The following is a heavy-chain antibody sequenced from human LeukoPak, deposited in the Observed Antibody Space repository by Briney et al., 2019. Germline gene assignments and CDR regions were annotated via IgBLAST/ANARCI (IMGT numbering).Heavy chain of an antibody. CDR1: GFTFSTYG. CDR3: AELGITMIGGV. Sequence: GGSLRLSCAASGFTFSTYGMSWVRQAPGKGLEWVSAITGSGGSTYYADSVKGRFTISRDNAKNSLCLQMNSLRAEDTAVYYCAELGITMIGGVWGKGTTVTISS. CDR2: ITGSGGST. J-gene: IGHJ6*04. V-gene: IGHV3-23*01. D-gene: IGHD3-10*02.